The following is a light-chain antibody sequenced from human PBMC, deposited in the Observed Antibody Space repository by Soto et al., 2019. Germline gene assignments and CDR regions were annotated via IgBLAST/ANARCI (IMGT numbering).Light chain of an antibody. V-gene: IGLV2-14*01. CDR2: DVS. CDR3: SSYTSSSTRV. CDR1: SSDVGGYKY. Sequence: QSVLTQPASVYGSPGQSITVSCTGTSSDVGGYKYVSWYQQHPGKAPKLMIYDVSNRPSGVSNRFSGSKSGNTASLTISGLQAEDEADYYCSSYTSSSTRVFGTGTKVTVL. J-gene: IGLJ1*01.